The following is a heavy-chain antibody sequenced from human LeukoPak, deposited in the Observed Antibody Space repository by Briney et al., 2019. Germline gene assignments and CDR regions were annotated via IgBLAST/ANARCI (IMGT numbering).Heavy chain of an antibody. D-gene: IGHD3-22*01. CDR3: AKGRYYDSSGALDH. CDR2: ISGSGGNT. CDR1: GFTFSSYS. V-gene: IGHV3-23*01. J-gene: IGHJ4*02. Sequence: GGSLRLSCAASGFTFSSYSMHWVRQAPGKGPEWVSVISGSGGNTYYADSVKGRFTISRDNSKNTLFLQINSLRAEDTAVYYCAKGRYYDSSGALDHWGQGTLVTVSS.